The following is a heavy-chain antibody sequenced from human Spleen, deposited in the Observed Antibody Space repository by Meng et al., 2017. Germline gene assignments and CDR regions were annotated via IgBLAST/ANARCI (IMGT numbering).Heavy chain of an antibody. J-gene: IGHJ4*02. V-gene: IGHV1-18*01. CDR2: ISAYNGDT. D-gene: IGHD6-13*01. Sequence: VQPVQSGDEVKKPGASVKVSCKASGYTFTSYGISWVRQAPGQGLEWMGWISAYNGDTHYAQRFQGRVTMTGDTSISTAYMELSGLRSDDTAMYYCARDEDISAAGKLFGDYWGQGTLVTVSS. CDR3: ARDEDISAAGKLFGDY. CDR1: GYTFTSYG.